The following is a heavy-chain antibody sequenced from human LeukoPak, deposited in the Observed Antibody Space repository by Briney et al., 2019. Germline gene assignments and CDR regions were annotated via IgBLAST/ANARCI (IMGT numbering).Heavy chain of an antibody. CDR1: GYIFTDYW. CDR2: IYPDDSDA. V-gene: IGHV5-51*01. D-gene: IGHD3-16*01. CDR3: ARPMQMASITSLNY. Sequence: GESLTISCKGSGYIFTDYWIAWVRQMPGKGPEWMGIIYPDDSDAKYSPSFQGQVTISADKPISTAYQQWSSLKASDTAMYYCARPMQMASITSLNYWGQGTLVTVSS. J-gene: IGHJ4*02.